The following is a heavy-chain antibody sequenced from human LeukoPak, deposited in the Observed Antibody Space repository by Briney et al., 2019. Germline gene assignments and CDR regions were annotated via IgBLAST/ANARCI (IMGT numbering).Heavy chain of an antibody. D-gene: IGHD5-24*01. J-gene: IGHJ4*02. CDR1: GYSFTSYW. CDR3: ARLQWGWLQPVDY. Sequence: GESLKISCKGSGYSFTSYWIGCVRQMPGKGLEWVGIIYPGDSDTRYSPSFQGQVTISADKSISTAYLQWSSLKAADTAVYYCARLQWGWLQPVDYWGQGTLVTVSS. CDR2: IYPGDSDT. V-gene: IGHV5-51*01.